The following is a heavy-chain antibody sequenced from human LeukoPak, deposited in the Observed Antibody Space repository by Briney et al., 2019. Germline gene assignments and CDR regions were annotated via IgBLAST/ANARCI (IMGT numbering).Heavy chain of an antibody. CDR2: INPNSGGT. Sequence: ASVKVSCKASGYTFTGYCMHWVRQAPGQGLEWMGWINPNSGGTNYAQKFQGRVTMTRDTSISTAYMELSRLRSDDTAVYYCARIDTAMARAYFDYWGQGTLVTVSS. CDR3: ARIDTAMARAYFDY. J-gene: IGHJ4*02. V-gene: IGHV1-2*02. CDR1: GYTFTGYC. D-gene: IGHD5-18*01.